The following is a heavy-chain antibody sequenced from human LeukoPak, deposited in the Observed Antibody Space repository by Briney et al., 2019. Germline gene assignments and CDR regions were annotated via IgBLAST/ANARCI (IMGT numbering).Heavy chain of an antibody. D-gene: IGHD1-26*01. CDR1: CGSISSCSYY. CDR2: ICYSGST. Sequence: KPSETLSLTCTVSCGSISSCSYYWGWIRQPPGKGLEWIGSICYSGSTYYNPSLKSRVTISADTSKKQISLRLSSVTAADTAVYYCAGGYSGKYYREYGTQVDYWGQGTLVTVSS. V-gene: IGHV4-39*01. J-gene: IGHJ4*02. CDR3: AGGYSGKYYREYGTQVDY.